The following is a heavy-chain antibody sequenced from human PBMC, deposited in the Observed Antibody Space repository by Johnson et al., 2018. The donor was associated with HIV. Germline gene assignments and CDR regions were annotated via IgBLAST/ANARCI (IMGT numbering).Heavy chain of an antibody. CDR3: AKGGLGHTDAFDI. Sequence: VESGGGLVQPGRSLRLSCAASGFTFDDYAMHWVRQAPGKGLEWVSGISWDGGSTYYGDSLKGRFTISRDNSKNSLYLQMNSLRSEDTALYYCAKGGLGHTDAFDIWGQGTMVTVSS. J-gene: IGHJ3*02. CDR2: ISWDGGST. CDR1: GFTFDDYA. D-gene: IGHD6-19*01. V-gene: IGHV3-43*02.